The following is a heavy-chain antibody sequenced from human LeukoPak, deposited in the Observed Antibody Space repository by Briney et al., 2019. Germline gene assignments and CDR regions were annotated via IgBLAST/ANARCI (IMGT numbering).Heavy chain of an antibody. CDR2: ISGSGGST. Sequence: PGGSLRLSCAASGFTFSSYAMSWVRQARGKGLEWVSVISGSGGSTYYADSVKGRFTISRDNSKNTLYLQMNSLRGEDTAVYYCAKADSARGVTLKTTIDCWGQGTLVTVSS. CDR1: GFTFSSYA. D-gene: IGHD1-14*01. J-gene: IGHJ4*02. CDR3: AKADSARGVTLKTTIDC. V-gene: IGHV3-23*01.